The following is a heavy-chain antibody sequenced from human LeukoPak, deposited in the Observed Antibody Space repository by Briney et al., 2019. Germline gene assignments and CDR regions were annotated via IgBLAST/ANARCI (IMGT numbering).Heavy chain of an antibody. CDR3: AKDLWSGGSCCDGFDI. J-gene: IGHJ3*02. Sequence: PGGSLRLSCAASGFTFSSYAMSWVRQAPGKGLEWVSGISGSGGSTYYADAVKGRFNISRDNSKNTLYLQMNSLRVEDTAVYYCAKDLWSGGSCCDGFDIWGQGTMVTVSS. D-gene: IGHD2-15*01. CDR1: GFTFSSYA. V-gene: IGHV3-23*01. CDR2: ISGSGGST.